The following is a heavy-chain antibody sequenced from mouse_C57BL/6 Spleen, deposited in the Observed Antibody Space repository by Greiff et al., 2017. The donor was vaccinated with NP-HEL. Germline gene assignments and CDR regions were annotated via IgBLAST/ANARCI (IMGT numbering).Heavy chain of an antibody. CDR3: TRDYGSSSSWFAY. D-gene: IGHD1-1*01. V-gene: IGHV1-15*01. CDR2: IDPETGGT. CDR1: GYTFTDYE. J-gene: IGHJ3*01. Sequence: LQESGAELVRPGASVTLSCKASGYTFTDYEMHWVKQTPVHGLEWIGAIDPETGGTAYNQKFKGQVILTADKSSSTAYMELRSLTSEDSAVYYCTRDYGSSSSWFAYWGQGTLVTVSA.